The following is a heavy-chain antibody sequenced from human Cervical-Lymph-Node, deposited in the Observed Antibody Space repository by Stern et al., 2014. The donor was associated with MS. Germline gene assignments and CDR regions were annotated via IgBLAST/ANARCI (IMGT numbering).Heavy chain of an antibody. V-gene: IGHV3-9*01. Sequence: QLVESGGGLVQPGRSLRLSCAASGFTFDDYAMHWVRQGPGKGLEWVSGINWDSGAIGYADSVKGRFTISRDNARNLLFLQMNNLRPEDTALYFCVKDRISLYFYGMDVWGQGATVTVSS. CDR2: INWDSGAI. J-gene: IGHJ6*02. CDR1: GFTFDDYA. D-gene: IGHD2-15*01. CDR3: VKDRISLYFYGMDV.